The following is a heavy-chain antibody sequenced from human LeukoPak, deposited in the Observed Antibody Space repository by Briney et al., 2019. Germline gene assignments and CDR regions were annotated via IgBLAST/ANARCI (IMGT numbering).Heavy chain of an antibody. J-gene: IGHJ4*02. CDR3: AREQGYYSVPGY. CDR1: GFTFSSYW. V-gene: IGHV3-74*01. D-gene: IGHD3-22*01. Sequence: GGSLRLSCAASGFTFSSYWMHWVRQAPGKGPVWVARIRNDGSSTDYADSVKGRFTISRDNAKNTLYLQMNSLRAEDTAVYYCAREQGYYSVPGYWGQGTLDTVSS. CDR2: IRNDGSST.